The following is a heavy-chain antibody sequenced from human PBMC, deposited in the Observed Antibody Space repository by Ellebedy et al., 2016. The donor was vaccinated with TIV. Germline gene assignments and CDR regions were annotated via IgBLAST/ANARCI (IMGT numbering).Heavy chain of an antibody. V-gene: IGHV1-69*13. CDR2: IIPIFGTA. D-gene: IGHD3-10*01. CDR3: ARGRGSLYYYYGMDV. J-gene: IGHJ6*02. Sequence: AASVKVSCKASGGTFSSYAISWARQAPGQGLEWMGGIIPIFGTANYAQKFQGRVTITADESTSTAYMELSSLRSEDTAVYYCARGRGSLYYYYGMDVWGQGTTVTVSS. CDR1: GGTFSSYA.